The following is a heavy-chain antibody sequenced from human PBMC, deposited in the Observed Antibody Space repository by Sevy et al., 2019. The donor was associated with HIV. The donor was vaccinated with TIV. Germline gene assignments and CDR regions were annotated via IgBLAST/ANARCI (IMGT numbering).Heavy chain of an antibody. CDR1: RSTFSKYP. CDR2: IDGGADNT. J-gene: IGHJ4*02. Sequence: GGSLRLSCAASRSTFSKYPMTWLRQPPGKGLQWVSTIDGGADNTYYADSVKGRFTISRDNSKNMMYLQMNSLRAEDTAIYYCAYYFDFWGQGTLVTVSS. CDR3: AYYFDF. V-gene: IGHV3-23*01.